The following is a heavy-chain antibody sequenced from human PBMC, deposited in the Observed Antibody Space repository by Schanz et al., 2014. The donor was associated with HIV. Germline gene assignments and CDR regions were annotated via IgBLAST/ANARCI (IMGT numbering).Heavy chain of an antibody. CDR3: ARAGVTDLFDH. D-gene: IGHD2-21*02. CDR1: GFMFSSYG. V-gene: IGHV3-23*01. J-gene: IGHJ4*02. Sequence: EVQLLESGGGLVQPGGSLRVSCAASGFMFSSYGMSWVRQAPGKGLEWVSLIGSGGGRTYYADSVKGRVTISRDKAKNSLYLQMNSLRDEDTAVYYCARAGVTDLFDHWGQGTLVTVSS. CDR2: IGSGGGRT.